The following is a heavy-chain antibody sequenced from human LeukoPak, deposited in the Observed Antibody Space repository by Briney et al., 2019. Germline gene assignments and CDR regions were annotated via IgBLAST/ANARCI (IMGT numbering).Heavy chain of an antibody. J-gene: IGHJ3*02. D-gene: IGHD2-15*01. CDR2: INHSGST. V-gene: IGHV4-34*01. CDR3: ATAFYWRGDI. CDR1: GGSFSGYY. Sequence: SETLSLTCAVYGGSFSGYYWSWIRQPPGKGLEWIGEINHSGSTNYNPSLKSRVTISVDTSKNQFSLKLSSVTAADTAVYYCATAFYWRGDIWGQGTMVTVSS.